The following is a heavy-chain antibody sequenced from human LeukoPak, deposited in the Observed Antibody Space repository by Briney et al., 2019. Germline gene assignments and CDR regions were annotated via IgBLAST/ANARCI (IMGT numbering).Heavy chain of an antibody. J-gene: IGHJ3*02. D-gene: IGHD6-13*01. Sequence: GGSLRLSCAASGFTFSDYYMSWIRQAPGKGLEWVSYISSSGNIIYYADSVKGRFTISRDNAKNSLYLQMNSLRAEDTAVYYCAKDTGYSSSSEAFDIWGQGTMVTVSS. CDR2: ISSSGNII. V-gene: IGHV3-11*01. CDR3: AKDTGYSSSSEAFDI. CDR1: GFTFSDYY.